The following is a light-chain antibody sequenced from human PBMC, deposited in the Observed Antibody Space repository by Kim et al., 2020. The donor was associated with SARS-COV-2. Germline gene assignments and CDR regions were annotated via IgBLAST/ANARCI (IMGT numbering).Light chain of an antibody. CDR3: QQYQSFSTST. CDR1: QSITRS. J-gene: IGKJ2*01. V-gene: IGKV1-5*01. CDR2: DSS. Sequence: ASVGDRVTITCRASQSITRSLAWYQQKPGKAPKLLIYDSSSLESGVPSRFSGSGSGTEFTLTISSLQPDDFATYYCQQYQSFSTSTFGQGTKLEI.